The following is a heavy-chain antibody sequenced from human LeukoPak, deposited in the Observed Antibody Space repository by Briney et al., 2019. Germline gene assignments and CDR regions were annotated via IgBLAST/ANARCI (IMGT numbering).Heavy chain of an antibody. J-gene: IGHJ4*02. CDR3: ARDVALSTYHFDSSGLLDY. CDR2: ISSSGSTI. D-gene: IGHD3-22*01. V-gene: IGHV3-11*04. CDR1: GFTFSDYY. Sequence: PGGSLRLSCAASGFTFSDYYMSWIRQAPGKGLEWVSYISSSGSTIYYADSVKGRLTISRDNAKNSLSLQMNSLRGEDTAVYYCARDVALSTYHFDSSGLLDYWGQGTLVTVSS.